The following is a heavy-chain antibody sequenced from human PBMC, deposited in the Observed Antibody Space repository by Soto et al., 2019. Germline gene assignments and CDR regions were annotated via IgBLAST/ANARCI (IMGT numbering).Heavy chain of an antibody. J-gene: IGHJ6*02. D-gene: IGHD1-26*01. Sequence: PGGSLRLSCAASGFTFSSYSMNWVRQAPGKGLEWVSSISSSSSYIYYADSVKGRFTISRDNAKNSLYLQMNSLRAEDTAVYYCARGPIVGAENYYYYYGMDVWGQGTTVTVSS. V-gene: IGHV3-21*01. CDR1: GFTFSSYS. CDR2: ISSSSSYI. CDR3: ARGPIVGAENYYYYYGMDV.